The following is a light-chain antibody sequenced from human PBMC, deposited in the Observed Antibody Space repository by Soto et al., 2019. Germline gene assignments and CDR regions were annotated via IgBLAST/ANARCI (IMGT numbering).Light chain of an antibody. V-gene: IGKV3-20*01. CDR1: QTFSNSF. J-gene: IGKJ5*01. Sequence: IVLTQSPGTLSLSPGERATLSCRASQTFSNSFLSWFQQIPGQAPRLLIYGASMRATGIPDRLSGSGSGTDFTLTISRLEPEDFVVYYCQQCGSSSTVGQGTRLEIK. CDR3: QQCGSSST. CDR2: GAS.